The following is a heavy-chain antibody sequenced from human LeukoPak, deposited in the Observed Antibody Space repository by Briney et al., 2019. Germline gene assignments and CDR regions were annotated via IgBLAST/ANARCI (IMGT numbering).Heavy chain of an antibody. CDR2: ISSSTYM. CDR1: GFTFSGYS. V-gene: IGHV3-21*01. D-gene: IGHD2-21*01. CDR3: VRGPYCGGDCYSLNSYYMDV. Sequence: GGSLRLSCAASGFTFSGYSMSWVRQAPGKGLEWVSSISSSTYMYYADSVKGRFTVSRDNAKSSHYLQMNNLGAEDTAVYYCVRGPYCGGDCYSLNSYYMDVWGKGTTVTVSS. J-gene: IGHJ6*03.